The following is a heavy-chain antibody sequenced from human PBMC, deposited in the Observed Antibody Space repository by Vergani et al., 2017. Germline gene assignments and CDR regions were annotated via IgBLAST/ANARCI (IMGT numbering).Heavy chain of an antibody. V-gene: IGHV1-2*02. CDR2: INPNSDGT. CDR3: ARDGSSSWPYYYYYMYV. CDR1: GYTFTGYY. J-gene: IGHJ6*03. D-gene: IGHD6-13*01. Sequence: QVQLVQSGAEVKKPGASVKVSCKASGYTFTGYYMHWVRQAPGQGLEWMGWINPNSDGTNYAQKFQGRVTMTRDTSISTAYMELSRLRSDDTAVYYCARDGSSSWPYYYYYMYVWGKGTTVTVSS.